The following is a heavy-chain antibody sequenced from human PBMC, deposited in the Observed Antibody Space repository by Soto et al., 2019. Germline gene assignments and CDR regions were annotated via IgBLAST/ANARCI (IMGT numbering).Heavy chain of an antibody. CDR2: ISAYNGNT. D-gene: IGHD4-17*01. V-gene: IGHV1-18*01. Sequence: QVQLVQSGAEVKKPGASVKVSCKASGYTFTSYGISWVRQAPGQGLEWIGWISAYNGNTNYAQKLQGRVTMTTDTSTSTAYMELRSLRSDDTAVYYCARERRATVTSNYFDYWGQGTLVTVSS. CDR3: ARERRATVTSNYFDY. J-gene: IGHJ4*02. CDR1: GYTFTSYG.